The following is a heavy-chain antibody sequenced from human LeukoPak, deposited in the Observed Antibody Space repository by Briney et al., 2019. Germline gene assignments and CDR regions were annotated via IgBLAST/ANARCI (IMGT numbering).Heavy chain of an antibody. CDR2: IIPILGIA. CDR3: ARGSIQLWLPVDY. CDR1: GGTFSSYA. J-gene: IGHJ4*02. Sequence: SVKVSCKASGGTFSSYAISWVRQAPGQGLEWMGRIIPILGIANYAQKFQGRVTITADKSTSTAYMELSSLRSEDTSVYYCARGSIQLWLPVDYWGQGTLVTVSS. V-gene: IGHV1-69*04. D-gene: IGHD5-18*01.